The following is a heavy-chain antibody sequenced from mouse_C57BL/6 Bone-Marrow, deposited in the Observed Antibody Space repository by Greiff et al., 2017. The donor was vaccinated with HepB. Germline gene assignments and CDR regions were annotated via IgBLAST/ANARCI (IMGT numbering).Heavy chain of an antibody. J-gene: IGHJ1*03. CDR2: IDPENGDT. CDR3: TTPVCYYGSSDSYWYFDV. V-gene: IGHV14-4*01. D-gene: IGHD1-1*01. Sequence: VQLQQSGAELVRPGASVKLSCTASGFNIKDDYMHWVKQRPEQGLEWIGWIDPENGDTEYASKFQGKATITADTSSNTTYLQLSSLTSEDTAVYYCTTPVCYYGSSDSYWYFDVWGTGTTVTVSS. CDR1: GFNIKDDY.